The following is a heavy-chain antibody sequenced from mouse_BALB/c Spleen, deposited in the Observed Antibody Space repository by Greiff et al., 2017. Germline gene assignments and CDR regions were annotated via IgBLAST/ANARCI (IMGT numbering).Heavy chain of an antibody. Sequence: QVQLKQSGAELARPGASVKLSCKASGYTFTSYWMQWVKQRPGQGLEWIGAIYPGDGDTRYTQKFKGKATLTADKSSSTAYMQLSSLASEDSAVYYCARRRGNYDYYAMDYWGQGTSVTVSS. V-gene: IGHV1-87*01. CDR3: ARRRGNYDYYAMDY. D-gene: IGHD2-1*01. CDR2: IYPGDGDT. CDR1: GYTFTSYW. J-gene: IGHJ4*01.